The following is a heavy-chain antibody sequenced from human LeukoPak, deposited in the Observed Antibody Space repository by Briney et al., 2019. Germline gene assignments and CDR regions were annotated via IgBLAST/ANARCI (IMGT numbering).Heavy chain of an antibody. V-gene: IGHV3-30*02. CDR1: GFIFSNYG. CDR2: IPYDGSNK. CDR3: AKSPAWVRAFDY. D-gene: IGHD5-18*01. Sequence: GGSLRLSCSASGFIFSNYGIHWVRQAPGRGLEWVAFIPYDGSNKYYADSVKGRFTISRDNSKNTLYLQMNSLRAEDTAVYYCAKSPAWVRAFDYWGQGTLVTVSS. J-gene: IGHJ4*02.